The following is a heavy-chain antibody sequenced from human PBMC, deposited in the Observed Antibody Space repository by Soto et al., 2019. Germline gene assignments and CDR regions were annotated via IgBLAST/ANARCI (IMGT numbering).Heavy chain of an antibody. V-gene: IGHV1-69*12. CDR1: GGTFSSYA. J-gene: IGHJ6*02. D-gene: IGHD1-1*01. Sequence: QVQLVQSGAEVKKPGSSVKVSCKASGGTFSSYAISWVRQAPGQGLEWMGGIVPLFGTTNYAQRFQGRVTITADESTSTAYMELSSLGSEDTALYLCVRVRREQCFRSTCNGYNGMDVWGQGTTVTVSS. CDR2: IVPLFGTT. CDR3: VRVRREQCFRSTCNGYNGMDV.